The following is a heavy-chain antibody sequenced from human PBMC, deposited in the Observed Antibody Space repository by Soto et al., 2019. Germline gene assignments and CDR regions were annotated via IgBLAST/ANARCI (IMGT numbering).Heavy chain of an antibody. D-gene: IGHD2-2*01. CDR1: GFTFSSYA. V-gene: IGHV3-30-3*01. CDR2: ISYDGSNK. Sequence: GGSLRLSCAASGFTFSSYAIHWVRQAPGKGLEWVAVISYDGSNKYYADSVKGRFTISRDNSKNTLYLQMNSLRAEDTAVYYCARDDLIVLVPAAMVDYWGQGTLVTVSS. CDR3: ARDDLIVLVPAAMVDY. J-gene: IGHJ4*02.